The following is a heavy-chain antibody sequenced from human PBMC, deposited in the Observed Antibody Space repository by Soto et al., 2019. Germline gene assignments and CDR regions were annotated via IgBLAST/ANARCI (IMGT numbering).Heavy chain of an antibody. D-gene: IGHD3-16*02. Sequence: GESLKISCKVSGYSFSSHWIGWVRQMPGKGLEWMGIIYPGDSDTRYSPSFQGQVTISADKSISTAYLQWSSLKASDTAMYYCARHRVSGSYLYYYYGMDVWGQGTTVTVSS. CDR1: GYSFSSHW. CDR3: ARHRVSGSYLYYYYGMDV. J-gene: IGHJ6*02. V-gene: IGHV5-51*01. CDR2: IYPGDSDT.